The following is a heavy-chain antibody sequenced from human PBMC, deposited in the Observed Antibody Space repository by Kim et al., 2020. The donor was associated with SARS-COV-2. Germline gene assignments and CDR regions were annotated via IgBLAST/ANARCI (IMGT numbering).Heavy chain of an antibody. Sequence: YAHPGEAQFTIHRDTSKNTLYRQMNSLGAEDTAVYYCAREGIVGATTGMDVWGQGTTVTVSS. V-gene: IGHV3-30*07. J-gene: IGHJ6*02. CDR3: AREGIVGATTGMDV. D-gene: IGHD1-26*01.